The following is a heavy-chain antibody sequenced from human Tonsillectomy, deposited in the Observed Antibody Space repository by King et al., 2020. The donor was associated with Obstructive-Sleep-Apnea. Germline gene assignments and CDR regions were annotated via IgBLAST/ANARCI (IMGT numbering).Heavy chain of an antibody. CDR3: ARGSGSYRYGYYFDY. D-gene: IGHD3-16*02. CDR2: IWYDGNNE. Sequence: QLVQSGGGVVQPARSLRVSCAASGFTFSSYGMHWVRQAPGKGLEWVAAIWYDGNNEFYADSVKGRFTISRDNSKNTLYLQMNSLRVEDTAVYYCARGSGSYRYGYYFDYWGQGTLVTVSS. CDR1: GFTFSSYG. V-gene: IGHV3-33*01. J-gene: IGHJ4*02.